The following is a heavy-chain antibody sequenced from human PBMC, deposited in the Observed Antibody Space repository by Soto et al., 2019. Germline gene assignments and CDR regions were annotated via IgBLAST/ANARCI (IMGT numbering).Heavy chain of an antibody. J-gene: IGHJ4*02. CDR2: INHSGST. CDR3: ARGERTAIAVAGHFDY. Sequence: SETLSLTCAVYGGSFSGYYWSWIRQPPGKGLEWIGEINHSGSTNYNPSLKSRVTISVDTSENHFSLKLSSVTAADTAVYYCARGERTAIAVAGHFDYWGQGTLVTVSS. V-gene: IGHV4-34*01. CDR1: GGSFSGYY. D-gene: IGHD6-19*01.